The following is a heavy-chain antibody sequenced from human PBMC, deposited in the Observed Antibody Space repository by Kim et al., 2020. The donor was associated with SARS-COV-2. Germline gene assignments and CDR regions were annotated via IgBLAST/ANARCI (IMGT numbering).Heavy chain of an antibody. CDR2: FDPEDGET. CDR1: GYTLTELS. J-gene: IGHJ3*02. Sequence: ASVKVSCKVSGYTLTELSMHWVRQAPGKGLEWMGGFDPEDGETIYAQKFQGRVTMTEDTSTDTAYMELSSLRSEDTAVYYCATRIRCCYAFDIWGQGTMVTVSS. V-gene: IGHV1-24*01. CDR3: ATRIRCCYAFDI. D-gene: IGHD4-17*01.